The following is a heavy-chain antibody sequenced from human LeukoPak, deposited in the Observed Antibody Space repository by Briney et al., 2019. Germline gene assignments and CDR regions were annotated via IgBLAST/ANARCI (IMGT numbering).Heavy chain of an antibody. Sequence: ASVKVSCKASGYTFTGYYMHWVRQAPGQGLEWMGWINPNSGGTNYAQKLQGRVTMTRDTSISTAYMELSRLRSDDTAVYYCATERLAGVATGYFDYWGQGTLVTVSS. CDR1: GYTFTGYY. CDR3: ATERLAGVATGYFDY. D-gene: IGHD5-12*01. J-gene: IGHJ4*02. CDR2: INPNSGGT. V-gene: IGHV1-2*02.